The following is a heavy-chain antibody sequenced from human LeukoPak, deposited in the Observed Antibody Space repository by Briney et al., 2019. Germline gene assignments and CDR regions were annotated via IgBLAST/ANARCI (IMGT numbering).Heavy chain of an antibody. CDR3: ARGGSSSWFGTYYYGMDV. V-gene: IGHV3-7*01. J-gene: IGHJ6*02. Sequence: PGGSLRLSCAASAFTFSSYWMSWVRQAPGKGLEWVAKIKQDGSEKYYVDSVKGRFTISRDNAKNSLYLQMNSLRAEDTAVYYCARGGSSSWFGTYYYGMDVRGQGTRVTVSS. CDR2: IKQDGSEK. CDR1: AFTFSSYW. D-gene: IGHD6-13*01.